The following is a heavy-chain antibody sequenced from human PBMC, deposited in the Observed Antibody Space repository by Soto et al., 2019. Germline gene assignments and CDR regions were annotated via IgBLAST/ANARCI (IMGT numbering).Heavy chain of an antibody. Sequence: EVPLVESGGGLVQRGGSVRLSCAASGFTLSPYSMNWVRQAPRKGLEWISYISGSSNTINYADSVKGRFTISRDNTKNSLYSQMNSLRDEATAVYYWARGCDRQYGMGVWGRGTTVTVSS. J-gene: IGHJ6*02. CDR1: GFTLSPYS. CDR2: ISGSSNTI. V-gene: IGHV3-48*02. CDR3: ARGCDRQYGMGV.